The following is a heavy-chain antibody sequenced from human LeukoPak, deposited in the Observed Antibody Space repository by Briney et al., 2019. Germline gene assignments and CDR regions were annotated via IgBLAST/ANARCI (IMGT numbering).Heavy chain of an antibody. CDR3: ARESMAFDY. D-gene: IGHD2-8*01. CDR1: GYTFTGFY. Sequence: ASVKVSCKASGYTFTGFYIHWVRQAPGQGLEWMGRIDPNSDDTNYAQKFQGRVTMTRETSISTAYMELSRLRSDDTAVYYCARESMAFDYWGQGTLVTVSS. CDR2: IDPNSDDT. J-gene: IGHJ4*02. V-gene: IGHV1-2*06.